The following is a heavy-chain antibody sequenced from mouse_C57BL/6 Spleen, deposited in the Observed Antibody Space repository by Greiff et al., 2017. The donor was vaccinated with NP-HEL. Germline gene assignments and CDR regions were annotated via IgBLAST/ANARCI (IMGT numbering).Heavy chain of an antibody. CDR2: ISSGSSTI. CDR3: AREAYYSNYAYFDY. V-gene: IGHV5-17*01. J-gene: IGHJ2*01. Sequence: EVHLVESGGGLVKPGGSLKLSCAASGFTFSDYGMHWVRQAPEKGLEWVAYISSGSSTIYYADTVKGRFTISRDNAKNTLFLQMTSLRSEDTAMYYCAREAYYSNYAYFDYWGQGTTLTVSS. CDR1: GFTFSDYG. D-gene: IGHD2-5*01.